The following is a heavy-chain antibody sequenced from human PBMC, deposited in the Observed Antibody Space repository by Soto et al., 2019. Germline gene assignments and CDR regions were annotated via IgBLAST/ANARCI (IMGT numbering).Heavy chain of an antibody. J-gene: IGHJ4*02. CDR3: TFTYYYDSSGQKFDY. Sequence: GGSLRLSCAASGFTFSNAWMSWVRQAPGKGLEWVGRIKSKTDGGTTDYAAPVKGRFTISRDDSKNTLYLQMNSLKTEDTAVYYCTFTYYYDSSGQKFDYWGQGTLVTVPQ. CDR1: GFTFSNAW. CDR2: IKSKTDGGTT. V-gene: IGHV3-15*01. D-gene: IGHD3-22*01.